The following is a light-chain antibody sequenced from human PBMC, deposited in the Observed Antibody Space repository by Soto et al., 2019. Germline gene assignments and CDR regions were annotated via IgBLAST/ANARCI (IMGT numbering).Light chain of an antibody. CDR2: AAS. CDR1: QGISSY. CDR3: LLHTSYPWT. J-gene: IGKJ1*01. Sequence: SPWTQSPSFLSAFVGARVTIHCQASQGISSYLAWYQQKPGKAPKLLIYAASTLQSGVPSRFSGSGSGTEFTLTISCLQPEDSATYYSLLHTSYPWTFGRGTRVDIK. V-gene: IGKV1-9*01.